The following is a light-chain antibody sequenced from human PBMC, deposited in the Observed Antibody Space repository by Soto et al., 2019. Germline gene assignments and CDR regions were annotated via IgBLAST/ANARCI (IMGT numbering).Light chain of an antibody. V-gene: IGLV2-23*01. CDR2: EDF. Sequence: QSALTQPTSVSGSPGQSITISCTGTSSDVGSYNLVSWYQQHPGKAPKLMIYEDFKRPSGVSTRSSGSKSDNTTSLTISVLQAEDEANYYCCSHAGSSPGVFGGGTKLTVL. J-gene: IGLJ2*01. CDR1: SSDVGSYNL. CDR3: CSHAGSSPGV.